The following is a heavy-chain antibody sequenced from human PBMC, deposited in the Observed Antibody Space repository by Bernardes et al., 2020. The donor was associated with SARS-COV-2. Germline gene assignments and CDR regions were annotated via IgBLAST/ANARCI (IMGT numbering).Heavy chain of an antibody. D-gene: IGHD1-20*01. CDR1: GFTFSSYS. CDR3: ARTITGTLLDAFDI. Sequence: GGSLRLSCAASGFTFSSYSMNWVRQAPGKGLEWVSSISSSSSYIYYADSVKGRFTISRDNAKNSLYLQMNSLRAEDTAVYYCARTITGTLLDAFDIWGQGTMVTVST. V-gene: IGHV3-21*01. J-gene: IGHJ3*02. CDR2: ISSSSSYI.